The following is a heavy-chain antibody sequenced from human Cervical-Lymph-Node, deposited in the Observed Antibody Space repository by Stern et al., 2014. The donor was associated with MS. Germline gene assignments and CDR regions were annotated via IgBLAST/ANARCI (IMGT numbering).Heavy chain of an antibody. CDR3: ARGGAVTGLTKFDT. Sequence: QVQLVQSGAEVTKPGASLTVSCKTSGYTFIGHGINWVRQAPGQGLEWMGWISAFNGNTNYAEALQGRLTLTVDTSTTTVYMHLTRLTSDDTAVYYCARGGAVTGLTKFDTWGPGTLVTVSS. V-gene: IGHV1-18*01. CDR1: GYTFIGHG. D-gene: IGHD6-19*01. CDR2: ISAFNGNT. J-gene: IGHJ5*02.